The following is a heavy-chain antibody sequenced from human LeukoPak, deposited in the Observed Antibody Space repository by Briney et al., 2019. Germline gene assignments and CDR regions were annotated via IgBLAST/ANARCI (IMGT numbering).Heavy chain of an antibody. Sequence: ASVKVSCKASGGTFSSYAISCVRQAPGQGLEWMGRIIPIFGTANYAQKFQGRVTITTDESTSTAYMELSSLRSEDTAVYYCAREESGSLYYWGQGTLVTVSS. V-gene: IGHV1-69*05. CDR2: IIPIFGTA. CDR1: GGTFSSYA. CDR3: AREESGSLYY. J-gene: IGHJ4*02. D-gene: IGHD3-22*01.